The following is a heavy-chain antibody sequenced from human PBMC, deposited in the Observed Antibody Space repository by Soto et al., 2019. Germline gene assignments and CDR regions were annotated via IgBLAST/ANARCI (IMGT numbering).Heavy chain of an antibody. CDR1: GGSVSSGSYY. D-gene: IGHD2-15*01. Sequence: SETLSLTCTVSGGSVSSGSYYWSWIRQPPGKGLEWIGYIYYSGSTNYNPSLKSRVTISVDTSKNQFSLKPSSVTAADTAVYYCARDVVVAAPPPSGAAILFDPWGQGTLVTVSS. V-gene: IGHV4-61*01. CDR3: ARDVVVAAPPPSGAAILFDP. CDR2: IYYSGST. J-gene: IGHJ5*02.